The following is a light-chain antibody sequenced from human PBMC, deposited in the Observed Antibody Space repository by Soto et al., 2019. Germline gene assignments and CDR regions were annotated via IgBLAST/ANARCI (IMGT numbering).Light chain of an antibody. CDR1: QSVSSY. Sequence: EIVLPQSPATLSLSPGDRATLSCRASQSVSSYLAWYQQKPGQAPRLLIYDASNRATGIPARFSGSGSGTDFTLTITSLEPEDFAVYYCQQRSNWPSTCGGGTKVEIK. CDR3: QQRSNWPST. V-gene: IGKV3-11*01. J-gene: IGKJ4*01. CDR2: DAS.